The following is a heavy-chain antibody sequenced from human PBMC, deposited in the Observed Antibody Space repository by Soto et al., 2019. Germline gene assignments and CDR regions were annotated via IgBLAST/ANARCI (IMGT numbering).Heavy chain of an antibody. J-gene: IGHJ4*02. CDR1: GDSFSRYY. V-gene: IGHV4-59*01. Sequence: KTSETLSLTCTVSGDSFSRYYWTWIRQPPGKRLEWVAYIFHTGNTNYNPSLKSQVTISVDTSKNQFSLKLRSVTPADTAVYYCAALDGALDYWGPGTLVTVSS. CDR2: IFHTGNT. CDR3: AALDGALDY. D-gene: IGHD3-10*01.